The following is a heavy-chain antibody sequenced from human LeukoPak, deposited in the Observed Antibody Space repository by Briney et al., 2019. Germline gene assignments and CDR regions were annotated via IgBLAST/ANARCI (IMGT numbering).Heavy chain of an antibody. CDR1: GGSVSSGSYY. V-gene: IGHV4-61*01. CDR2: IYYSGST. Sequence: NSSETLSLTCTVSGGSVSSGSYYWSWIRQPPGKGLEWIAYIYYSGSTNYNPSLKSRVTISVDTSKNQVSLKLSSVTAADTAVYYCARLLSRMDVWGQGTTVTVSS. J-gene: IGHJ6*02. CDR3: ARLLSRMDV.